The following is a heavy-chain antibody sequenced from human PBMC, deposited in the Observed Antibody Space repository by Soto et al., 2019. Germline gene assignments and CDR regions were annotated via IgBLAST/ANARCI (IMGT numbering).Heavy chain of an antibody. CDR3: ARDKGLLRYFDWPYSFDY. V-gene: IGHV3-66*01. D-gene: IGHD3-9*01. J-gene: IGHJ4*02. CDR1: GFTVSSNY. Sequence: PGGSLRLSCAASGFTVSSNYMSWVRQAPGKGLEWVSVIYSGGSTYYADSVKGRFTISRDNSKNTLYLQMNSLRAEDTAVYYCARDKGLLRYFDWPYSFDYWGQGTLVTVS. CDR2: IYSGGST.